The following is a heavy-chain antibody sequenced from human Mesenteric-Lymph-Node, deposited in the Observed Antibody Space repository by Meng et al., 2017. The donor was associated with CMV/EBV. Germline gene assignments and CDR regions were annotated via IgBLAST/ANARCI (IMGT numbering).Heavy chain of an antibody. Sequence: GESLKISCAASGFTFSNAWMSWVRQAPGKGLEWAGRIKSKTDGGTTDYAAPVKGRFTISRDDSKNTLYLQMNSLKTEDTAVYYCTTGSSFLPEYYFDYWGQGTLVTVSS. CDR2: IKSKTDGGTT. D-gene: IGHD6-6*01. CDR3: TTGSSFLPEYYFDY. V-gene: IGHV3-15*01. J-gene: IGHJ4*02. CDR1: GFTFSNAW.